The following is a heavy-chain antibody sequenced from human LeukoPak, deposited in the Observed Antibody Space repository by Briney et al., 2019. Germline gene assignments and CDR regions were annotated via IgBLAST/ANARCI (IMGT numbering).Heavy chain of an antibody. V-gene: IGHV4-30-2*01. D-gene: IGHD2-2*01. J-gene: IGHJ3*02. CDR3: ARGDIVVVPAAMSVGAFDI. Sequence: SETLSLTCAVSGGSISSGGYSWSWIRQQPGKGLEWIGYIYHSGSTYYNPSLKSRVTISVDRSKNQFSLKLSSVTAADTAVYYCARGDIVVVPAAMSVGAFDIWGQGTMVTVSS. CDR1: GGSISSGGYS. CDR2: IYHSGST.